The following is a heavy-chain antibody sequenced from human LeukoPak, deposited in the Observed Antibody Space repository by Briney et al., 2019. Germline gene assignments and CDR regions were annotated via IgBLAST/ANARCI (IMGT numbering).Heavy chain of an antibody. CDR1: GGSISSGGYY. V-gene: IGHV4-31*03. CDR2: IYYSGST. J-gene: IGHJ6*02. CDR3: ARDSKGPDDFWSGRYYYYYYGMDV. Sequence: PSETLSLTCTVSGGSISSGGYYWSWIRQHPGKGLEWIVYIYYSGSTYYNPSLKSRVTISVDTSKNQFSLKLSSVTAADTAVYYCARDSKGPDDFWSGRYYYYYYGMDVWGQGTTVTVSS. D-gene: IGHD3-3*01.